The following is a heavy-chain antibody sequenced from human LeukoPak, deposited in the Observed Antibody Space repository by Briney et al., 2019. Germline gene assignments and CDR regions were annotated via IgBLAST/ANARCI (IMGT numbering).Heavy chain of an antibody. V-gene: IGHV3-48*03. CDR2: ISSAGTIR. CDR3: ASPDRGLYGLDV. Sequence: GGSLRLSCAASGFDFRSNEMNWVRQAPGKGPEWLSFISSAGTIRYYADSVKGRFTISRDNAKNSVYLQIKSLRAEDTAAYYCASPDRGLYGLDVWGQGTTVIVSS. J-gene: IGHJ6*02. CDR1: GFDFRSNE. D-gene: IGHD3-10*01.